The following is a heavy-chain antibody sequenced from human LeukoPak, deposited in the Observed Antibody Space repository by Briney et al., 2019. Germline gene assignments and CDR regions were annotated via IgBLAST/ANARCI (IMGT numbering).Heavy chain of an antibody. CDR1: GGSISSYY. D-gene: IGHD1-26*01. V-gene: IGHV4-4*07. CDR3: ARGIVGATTSYYFDY. CDR2: IYSSGNT. Sequence: PSETLSLTCTVSGGSISSYYWSWIRQPAGKRLEWIGRIYSSGNTNYNPSLKSRVTMSIDTSRNHFSLKLSSVTAADTAVYYCARGIVGATTSYYFDYWGQGTLVTVSS. J-gene: IGHJ4*02.